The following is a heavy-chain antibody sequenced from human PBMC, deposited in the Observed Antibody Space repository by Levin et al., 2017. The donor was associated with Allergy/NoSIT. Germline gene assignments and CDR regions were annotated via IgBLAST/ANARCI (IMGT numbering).Heavy chain of an antibody. Sequence: PSETLSLTCTVSGGSISSSSYYWGWIRQPPGKGLEWIGSIYYSGSTYYNPSLKSRVTISVDTSKNQFSLKLSSVTAADTAVYYCARVQNYDFWSGYYFDYWGQGTLVTVSS. CDR3: ARVQNYDFWSGYYFDY. V-gene: IGHV4-39*07. D-gene: IGHD3-3*01. J-gene: IGHJ4*02. CDR1: GGSISSSSYY. CDR2: IYYSGST.